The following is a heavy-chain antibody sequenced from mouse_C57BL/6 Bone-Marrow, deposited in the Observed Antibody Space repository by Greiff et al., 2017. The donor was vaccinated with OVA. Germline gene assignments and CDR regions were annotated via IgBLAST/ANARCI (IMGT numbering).Heavy chain of an antibody. CDR1: GFNIKDDY. D-gene: IGHD6-1*01. CDR3: TTGQLPYY. CDR2: IDPENGDT. Sequence: EVMLVESGAELVRPGASVKLSCTASGFNIKDDYMHWVKQRPEQGLEWIGWIDPENGDTEYASKFQGKATITEDTSSNTAYLHLSSLTSEDTAVYYCTTGQLPYYWGQGTTLTVSS. V-gene: IGHV14-4*01. J-gene: IGHJ2*01.